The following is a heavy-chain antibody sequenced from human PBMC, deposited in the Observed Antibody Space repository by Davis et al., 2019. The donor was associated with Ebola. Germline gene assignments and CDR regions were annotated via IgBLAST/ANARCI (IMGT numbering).Heavy chain of an antibody. V-gene: IGHV3-7*01. CDR2: LDHGGSGK. Sequence: GESLKISCAASGFSLTTYWMSWVRQAPGKGLEWVANLDHGGSGKYYVDSVKGRFTISRDSAKNSLYLQMNSLRAEDTAIYYCARAISATEAAVTGVYFDYWGQGLLVTVSS. CDR1: GFSLTTYW. J-gene: IGHJ4*02. CDR3: ARAISATEAAVTGVYFDY. D-gene: IGHD6-13*01.